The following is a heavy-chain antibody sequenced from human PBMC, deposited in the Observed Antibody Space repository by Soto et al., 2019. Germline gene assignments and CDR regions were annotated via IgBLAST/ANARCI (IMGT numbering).Heavy chain of an antibody. V-gene: IGHV3-23*01. D-gene: IGHD2-21*01. Sequence: PGGSLRLSCAASGFTFSIYAMSWVRQAPGKGLEWVSGIGGGNDDTYYADSVKGRFTISRDNSKSTLSLQMNGLRAEDTAVYYCAKDRVNHNSVWDPFDIWGQGTMVTVSS. CDR1: GFTFSIYA. CDR3: AKDRVNHNSVWDPFDI. J-gene: IGHJ3*02. CDR2: IGGGNDDT.